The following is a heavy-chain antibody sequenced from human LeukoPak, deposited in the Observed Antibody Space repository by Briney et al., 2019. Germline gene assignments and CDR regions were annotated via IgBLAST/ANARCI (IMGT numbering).Heavy chain of an antibody. CDR3: ATQPTFDWFDP. J-gene: IGHJ5*02. V-gene: IGHV4-4*02. Sequence: SGTLSLTCGVSGGAISNTNWWNWVRQPPGKGLEWIGEIHYSGSTHYDPSLKSRVIISLDKSNNHFSLQLSSVTAADTAMYYCATQPTFDWFDPWGQGTLVTVSS. D-gene: IGHD3-16*01. CDR1: GGAISNTNW. CDR2: IHYSGST.